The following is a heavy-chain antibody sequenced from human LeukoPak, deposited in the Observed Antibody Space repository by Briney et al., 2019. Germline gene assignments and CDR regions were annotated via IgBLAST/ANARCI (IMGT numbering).Heavy chain of an antibody. CDR3: ARAVGNYDYVWGSYRNPFFDY. CDR2: ISAYNGNT. Sequence: ASVKVSCKASGYTFTSYGISWVRQAPGQGLEWTGWISAYNGNTNYAQKLQGRVTMTTDTSTSTAYMELRSLRSDDTAVYYCARAVGNYDYVWGSYRNPFFDYWGQGTLVTVSS. CDR1: GYTFTSYG. V-gene: IGHV1-18*01. J-gene: IGHJ4*02. D-gene: IGHD3-16*02.